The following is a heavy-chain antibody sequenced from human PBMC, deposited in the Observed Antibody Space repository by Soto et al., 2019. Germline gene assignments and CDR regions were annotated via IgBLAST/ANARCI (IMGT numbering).Heavy chain of an antibody. Sequence: ASVKVSCKASGGTFSNSAISWVRQAPGQGLEWMGGIIPIFDTANYAQKFQGRVTIFADESTSTAYMELTSLRSEDTAVYYCARAPILAVVPIYEQYFDYWGQGTLVTVSS. CDR1: GGTFSNSA. CDR2: IIPIFDTA. V-gene: IGHV1-69*13. J-gene: IGHJ4*02. D-gene: IGHD2-15*01. CDR3: ARAPILAVVPIYEQYFDY.